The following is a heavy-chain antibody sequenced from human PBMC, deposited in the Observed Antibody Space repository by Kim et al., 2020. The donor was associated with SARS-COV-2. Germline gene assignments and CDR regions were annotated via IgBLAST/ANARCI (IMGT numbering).Heavy chain of an antibody. CDR1: GGSFSGYY. D-gene: IGHD3-3*01. CDR3: AGLGGVVIVNWFDP. J-gene: IGHJ5*02. V-gene: IGHV4-34*01. Sequence: SETLSLTCAVYGGSFSGYYWSWIRQPPGKGLEWIGEINHSGSTNYNPSLKSRVTISVDTSKNQFSLKLSSVTAADTAVYYCAGLGGVVIVNWFDPWGQGTLVTVSS. CDR2: INHSGST.